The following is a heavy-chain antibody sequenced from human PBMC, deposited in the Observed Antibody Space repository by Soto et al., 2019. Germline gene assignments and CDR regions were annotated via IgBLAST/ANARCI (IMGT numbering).Heavy chain of an antibody. CDR1: GYTFTSYA. J-gene: IGHJ5*01. CDR2: INAGNGNT. CDR3: ARDQSGIGWYVDWFDS. Sequence: GASVKVSCQASGYTFTSYATHWLRQAPGQRLEWMGWINAGNGNTKYSQKFQGRVTITSDTVATTVYMELTSLTSEDSAVYYCARDQSGIGWYVDWFDSWGQGTLVTVS. D-gene: IGHD6-19*01. V-gene: IGHV1-3*01.